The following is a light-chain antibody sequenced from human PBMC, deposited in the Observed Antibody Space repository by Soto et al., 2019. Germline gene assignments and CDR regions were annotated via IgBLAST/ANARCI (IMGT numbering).Light chain of an antibody. V-gene: IGKV1-5*01. J-gene: IGKJ4*01. CDR1: QSISSW. CDR2: DAS. Sequence: DIQMTQSPSTLSASVGDRVTITCRASQSISSWLAWYQQKPGKAPKVLIYDASSLESGVPSRFSGSGSGTEFTLTISSLQPDDSATYYCQQYNSYRGFGGGTKVEIK. CDR3: QQYNSYRG.